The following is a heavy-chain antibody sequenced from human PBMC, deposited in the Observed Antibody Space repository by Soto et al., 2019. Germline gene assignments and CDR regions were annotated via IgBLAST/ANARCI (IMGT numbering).Heavy chain of an antibody. D-gene: IGHD3-3*02. CDR3: AIDKDRQQLGGNYFYILDV. J-gene: IGHJ6*02. CDR2: IMPVFATP. V-gene: IGHV1-69*12. Sequence: QVQLMQSGAEVKKPGSSVKVSCKASGGTFSTSAISWVRQAPGEGLEWVGGIMPVFATPDYAQKFQGRVTISADESTTTAYLGLTSLTTDDTAVYYCAIDKDRQQLGGNYFYILDVWGQGTAITVSS. CDR1: GGTFSTSA.